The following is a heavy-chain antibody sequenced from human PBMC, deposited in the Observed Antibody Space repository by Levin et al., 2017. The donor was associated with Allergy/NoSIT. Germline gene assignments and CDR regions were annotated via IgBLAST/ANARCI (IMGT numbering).Heavy chain of an antibody. CDR2: IYHSGST. V-gene: IGHV4-38-2*01. CDR1: GYSISSGYY. CDR3: ARASSWYFGDFDY. J-gene: IGHJ4*02. Sequence: SETLSLTCAVSGYSISSGYYWGWIRQPPGKGLEWIGSIYHSGSTYYNPSLKSRVTISVDTSKNQFSLKLSSVTAADTAVYYCARASSWYFGDFDYWGQGTLVTVSS. D-gene: IGHD6-13*01.